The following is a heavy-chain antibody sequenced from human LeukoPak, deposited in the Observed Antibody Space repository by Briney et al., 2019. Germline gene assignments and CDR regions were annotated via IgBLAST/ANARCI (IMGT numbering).Heavy chain of an antibody. D-gene: IGHD1-26*01. Sequence: GRSPRLSCAASGFTFSSYAMHWVRQAPGKGLEWVAVISYDGSNKYYADSVKGRFTISRDNSKNTLYLQMNSLRAEDTAVYYCAKAERERELFSYYFDYWGQGTLVTVSS. CDR1: GFTFSSYA. CDR2: ISYDGSNK. CDR3: AKAERERELFSYYFDY. V-gene: IGHV3-30-3*01. J-gene: IGHJ4*02.